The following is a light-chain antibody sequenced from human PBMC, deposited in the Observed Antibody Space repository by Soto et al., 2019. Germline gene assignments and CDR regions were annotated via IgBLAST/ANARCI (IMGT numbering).Light chain of an antibody. Sequence: EIVLTQSPATLSLSPGERATLSCRASQSVSSYLAWYQQKPGQAPRLLIYDASNRATGIPARFSGSGSGTDFTLTISSLEPEDFATYFCQQFYNLPYTFGQGTKLQIK. J-gene: IGKJ2*01. CDR1: QSVSSY. V-gene: IGKV3-11*01. CDR2: DAS. CDR3: QQFYNLPYT.